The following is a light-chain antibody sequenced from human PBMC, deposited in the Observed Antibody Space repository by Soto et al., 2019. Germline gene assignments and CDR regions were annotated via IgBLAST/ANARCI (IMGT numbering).Light chain of an antibody. Sequence: EVVMTQSPATLSVSPGERATLSCRASQSVSSNLAWYQQKPGQAPRLLIYDASTRATGIPARFGGSGSGTQFTLTISSLQSEDFAVYYCQQYNNWPPYTFGQGTQLEIK. CDR2: DAS. CDR1: QSVSSN. CDR3: QQYNNWPPYT. V-gene: IGKV3-15*01. J-gene: IGKJ2*01.